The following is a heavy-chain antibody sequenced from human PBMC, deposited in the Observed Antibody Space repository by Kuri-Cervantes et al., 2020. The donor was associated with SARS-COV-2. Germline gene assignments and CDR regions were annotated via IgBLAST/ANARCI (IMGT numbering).Heavy chain of an antibody. J-gene: IGHJ6*02. CDR1: GFTFSSYS. Sequence: GESLKISCAASGFTFSSYSMNWVRQAPGKGLEWVSSISSSSSYIYYADSVKGRFTISRDNAKNSLYLQMNSLRAEDTAVYYCARVLSVLLWFGETPRYYGMDVWGQGTTVTVSS. CDR3: ARVLSVLLWFGETPRYYGMDV. V-gene: IGHV3-21*01. CDR2: ISSSSSYI. D-gene: IGHD3-10*01.